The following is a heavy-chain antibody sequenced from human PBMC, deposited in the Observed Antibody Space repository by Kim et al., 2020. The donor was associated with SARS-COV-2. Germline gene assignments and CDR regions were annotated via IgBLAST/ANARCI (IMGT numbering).Heavy chain of an antibody. CDR1: GYTLTELS. D-gene: IGHD6-6*01. CDR3: ATGGIAARRRWFDP. V-gene: IGHV1-24*01. CDR2: FDPEDGET. J-gene: IGHJ5*02. Sequence: ASVKVSCKVSGYTLTELSMHWVRQAPGKGLEWMGGFDPEDGETIYAQKFQGRVTMTEDTSTDTAYMELSSLRSEDTAVYYCATGGIAARRRWFDPWGQGTLVTVSS.